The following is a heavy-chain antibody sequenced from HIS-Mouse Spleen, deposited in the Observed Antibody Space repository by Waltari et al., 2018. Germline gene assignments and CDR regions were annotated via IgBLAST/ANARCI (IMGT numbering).Heavy chain of an antibody. CDR2: IYYRGRT. Sequence: QLQLQESGPGLVKPSETLSLTCTVSGGSISSSSYYWGWIRQPPGKGRAWIGSIYYRGRTYYNPSLKSRVTISVDTSKNQFSLKLSSVTAADTAVYYCAREIPYSSSWYDWYFDLWGRGTLVTVSS. V-gene: IGHV4-39*07. D-gene: IGHD6-13*01. J-gene: IGHJ2*01. CDR1: GGSISSSSYY. CDR3: AREIPYSSSWYDWYFDL.